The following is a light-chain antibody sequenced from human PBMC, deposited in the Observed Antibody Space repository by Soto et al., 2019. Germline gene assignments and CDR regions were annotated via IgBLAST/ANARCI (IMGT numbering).Light chain of an antibody. CDR2: GNS. Sequence: QSVLTQPPSVSGAPGQRVTISCTGSSYNIGAGYDVHWYQQLPGTAPKLLIYGNSNRPSGVPDRFSGSKSGTSASLAITGLQAEDEADYYCQSYDSSLSGYVFGTGTQVTVL. V-gene: IGLV1-40*01. CDR1: SYNIGAGYD. CDR3: QSYDSSLSGYV. J-gene: IGLJ1*01.